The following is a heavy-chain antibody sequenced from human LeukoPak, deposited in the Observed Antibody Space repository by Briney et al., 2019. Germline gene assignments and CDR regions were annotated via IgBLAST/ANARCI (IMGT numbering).Heavy chain of an antibody. D-gene: IGHD6-13*01. CDR1: GFTFSSYW. V-gene: IGHV3-74*01. J-gene: IGHJ4*02. CDR3: ARGSAGFDY. Sequence: PGESLRLSCAASGFTFSSYWMHWVRQAPGKGLVWVSRINGDGSITSYADSVKGRCTISRDNAKNTLCLQMNSLRAEDTAVYYCARGSAGFDYWGQGALVTVSS. CDR2: INGDGSIT.